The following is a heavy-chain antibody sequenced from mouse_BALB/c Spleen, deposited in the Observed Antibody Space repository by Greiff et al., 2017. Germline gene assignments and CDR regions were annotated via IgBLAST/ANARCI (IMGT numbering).Heavy chain of an antibody. Sequence: QVQLQQSGAELAKPGASVKMSCKASGYTFTSYWMHWVKQRPGQGLEWIGYINPSTGYTEYNQKFKDKATLTADKSSSTAYMQLSSLTSEDSAVYYCARSDGNYRAWFAYWGQGTLVTVSA. CDR3: ARSDGNYRAWFAY. CDR1: GYTFTSYW. J-gene: IGHJ3*01. D-gene: IGHD2-1*01. V-gene: IGHV1-7*01. CDR2: INPSTGYT.